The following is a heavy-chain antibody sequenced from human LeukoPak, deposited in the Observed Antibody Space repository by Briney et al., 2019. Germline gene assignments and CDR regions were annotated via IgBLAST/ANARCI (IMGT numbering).Heavy chain of an antibody. Sequence: GGSLRLSCAASGFTFSSYGMHWVRQAPGKGLEWVAVIWYDGSNEYYADSVKGRFTISRDNSKNTLYLQMNSLRAEDTAVYYCARDSRWIYASFDYWGQGTLVTVSS. CDR1: GFTFSSYG. V-gene: IGHV3-33*01. J-gene: IGHJ4*02. D-gene: IGHD5-12*01. CDR3: ARDSRWIYASFDY. CDR2: IWYDGSNE.